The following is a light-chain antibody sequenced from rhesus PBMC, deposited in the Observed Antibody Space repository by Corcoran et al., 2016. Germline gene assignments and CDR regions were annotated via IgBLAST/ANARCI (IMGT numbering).Light chain of an antibody. J-gene: IGLJ1*01. CDR3: SSFAGSDTLYI. CDR1: SSDIGGYNY. Sequence: QAALTQPRSVSGSPGQSVTISCTGTSSDIGGYNYVSWYQLHPGTAPKLMIYEVSKRPSGVSARFSGSKSGNTASLTISGLQTEDEADYYCSSFAGSDTLYISGAGTRLIVL. CDR2: EVS. V-gene: IGLV2-32*02.